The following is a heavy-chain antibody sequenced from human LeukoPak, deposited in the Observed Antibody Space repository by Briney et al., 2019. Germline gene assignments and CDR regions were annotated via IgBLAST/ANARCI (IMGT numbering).Heavy chain of an antibody. CDR3: ARAGIRDWELLEEGFDY. J-gene: IGHJ4*02. CDR1: GYTFTGYY. D-gene: IGHD1-26*01. CDR2: INPNSGGT. V-gene: IGHV1-2*02. Sequence: ASVKVSCKASGYTFTGYYMHWVRQAPGQGLEWMGWINPNSGGTNYAQKLQGRVTMTTDTSTSTAYMELRSLRSDDTAVYYCARAGIRDWELLEEGFDYWGQGTLVTVSS.